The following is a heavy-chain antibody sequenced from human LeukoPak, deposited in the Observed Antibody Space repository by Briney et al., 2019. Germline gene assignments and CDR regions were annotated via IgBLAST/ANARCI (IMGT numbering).Heavy chain of an antibody. J-gene: IGHJ4*02. V-gene: IGHV4-59*01. CDR1: GGSISSYY. CDR3: ARELSHSSGYYDY. CDR2: IYYSGST. Sequence: PSETLSLTCTVSGGSISSYYWSWIRQPPGKGLGWIGYIYYSGSTNYNPSLKSRVTISVDTSKNQFSLKLSSVTAADTAVYYCARELSHSSGYYDYRGQGTLVTVSS. D-gene: IGHD3-22*01.